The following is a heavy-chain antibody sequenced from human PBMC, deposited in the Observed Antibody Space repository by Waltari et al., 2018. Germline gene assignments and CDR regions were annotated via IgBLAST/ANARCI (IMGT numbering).Heavy chain of an antibody. Sequence: QVQLQESGPGLVKPSETLSLTCAVSGYSISSGYYWGWIRQPPGKGLEWIGSIYHSGSTYYNPSLKSRVTISVDTSKNQFSLKLSSVTAADTAVYYCARVKDCSSTSCYGMDVWGQGTTVTVSS. CDR3: ARVKDCSSTSCYGMDV. D-gene: IGHD2-2*01. J-gene: IGHJ6*02. V-gene: IGHV4-38-2*01. CDR2: IYHSGST. CDR1: GYSISSGYY.